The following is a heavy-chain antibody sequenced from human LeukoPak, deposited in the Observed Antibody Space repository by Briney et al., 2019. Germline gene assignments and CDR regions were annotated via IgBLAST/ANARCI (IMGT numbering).Heavy chain of an antibody. CDR3: ARDSEYSSSGWGTNFDY. D-gene: IGHD6-6*01. CDR2: IYTSGST. J-gene: IGHJ4*02. CDR1: GGSISSYY. V-gene: IGHV4-4*07. Sequence: PSETLSLTCTVSGGSISSYYWSWIRQPAGKGLEWIGRIYTSGSTNYNPSLKSRVTMSVDTSKNQFSLKLSSVTAADTAVYYCARDSEYSSSGWGTNFDYWGQGALVTVSS.